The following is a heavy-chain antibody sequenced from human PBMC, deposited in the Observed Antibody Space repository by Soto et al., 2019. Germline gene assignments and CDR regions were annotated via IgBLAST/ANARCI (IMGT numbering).Heavy chain of an antibody. J-gene: IGHJ2*01. CDR3: AREIMPLTNDWYFDL. CDR2: IFDSGST. CDR1: GGSISGGGHS. V-gene: IGHV4-30-4*01. Sequence: QVQLQESGPGLVKPSETLSLTCAVSGGSISGGGHSWGLIRQPPGKGLEWIGHIFDSGSTYYNPSLKSRLTISVDTSKNQFSLRLSSVTAADTAVYYCAREIMPLTNDWYFDLWGRGTLVTVSS. D-gene: IGHD2-8*01.